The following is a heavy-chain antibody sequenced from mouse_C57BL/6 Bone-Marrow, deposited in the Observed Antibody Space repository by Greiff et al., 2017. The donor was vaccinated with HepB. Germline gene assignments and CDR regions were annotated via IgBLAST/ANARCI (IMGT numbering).Heavy chain of an antibody. J-gene: IGHJ3*01. CDR1: GFTFSSYA. Sequence: EVKLEESGGGLVKPGGSLKLSCAASGFTFSSYAMSWVRQTPEKRLEWVATISDGGSYTYYPDNVKGRFTLSRDKAKNNQYLQMSHLKSEDTAMYYCARAITAVVALFAYWGKGTLVTVAA. CDR2: ISDGGSYT. CDR3: ARAITAVVALFAY. V-gene: IGHV5-4*03. D-gene: IGHD1-1*01.